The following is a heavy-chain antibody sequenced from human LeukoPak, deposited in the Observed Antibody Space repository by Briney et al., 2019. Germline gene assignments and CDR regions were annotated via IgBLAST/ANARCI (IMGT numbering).Heavy chain of an antibody. CDR2: IRSKAYRGTT. D-gene: IGHD5-18*01. V-gene: IGHV3-49*04. CDR1: GFNFGDHA. J-gene: IGHJ6*02. CDR3: SRGPIQLWVHNGVDV. Sequence: GWSLRLSCTTSGFNFGDHAMTWVRQAPGKGLEWVGFIRSKAYRGTTEYAASVKGRFIISRDDSKSVVYLQMNSLKSEDTAVYYCSRGPIQLWVHNGVDVWGQGTTVTASS.